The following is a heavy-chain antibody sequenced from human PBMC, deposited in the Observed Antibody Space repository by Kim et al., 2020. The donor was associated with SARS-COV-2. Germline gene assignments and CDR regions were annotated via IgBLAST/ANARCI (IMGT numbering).Heavy chain of an antibody. CDR2: INYSGST. CDR3: ARGDKYQIYYYDSSGYYSH. J-gene: IGHJ4*02. V-gene: IGHV4-34*01. Sequence: SETLSLTCAVYGGSFRGYNWSRIRQPPGKGLEWIGEINYSGSTTYNKSLKSRVTISVDTSTNKSSLKLSSVTAADTAVYYCARGDKYQIYYYDSSGYYSHWGQGTLVTVSS. D-gene: IGHD3-22*01. CDR1: GGSFRGYN.